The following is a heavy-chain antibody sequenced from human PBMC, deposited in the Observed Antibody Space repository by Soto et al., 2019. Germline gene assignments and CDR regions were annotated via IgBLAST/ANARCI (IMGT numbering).Heavy chain of an antibody. Sequence: ASVKVSCQASCYTFTSYGISWVRQAPGQGLEWMGWISAYNGNTNYAQKLQGRVTMTTDTSTSTAYMELRSLRSDDTAVYYCAREDSSGYYGGYNWFDPWGQGTLVTVSS. CDR2: ISAYNGNT. D-gene: IGHD3-22*01. V-gene: IGHV1-18*01. CDR3: AREDSSGYYGGYNWFDP. CDR1: CYTFTSYG. J-gene: IGHJ5*02.